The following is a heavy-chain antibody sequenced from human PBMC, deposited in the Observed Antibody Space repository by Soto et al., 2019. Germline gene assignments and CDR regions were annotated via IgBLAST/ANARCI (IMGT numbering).Heavy chain of an antibody. CDR1: GSTFTSYD. CDR2: MNPNSGNT. V-gene: IGHV1-8*01. D-gene: IGHD6-13*01. Sequence: QVQLVQSGAEVKKPGASVKVSCKASGSTFTSYDINWVRQATGQGLEWMGWMNPNSGNTGYAQKFQGRVTRTRNTSISTAYMELSSLRSEDTAVYYCARRGYSSSWYYYYYYGMDVWGQGTTVTVSS. CDR3: ARRGYSSSWYYYYYYGMDV. J-gene: IGHJ6*02.